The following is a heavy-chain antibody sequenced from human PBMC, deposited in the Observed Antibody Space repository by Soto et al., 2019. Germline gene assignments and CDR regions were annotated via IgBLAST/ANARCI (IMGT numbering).Heavy chain of an antibody. CDR3: ASASGSYYCGMDV. CDR1: GFTFSSYG. J-gene: IGHJ6*02. Sequence: QVQLVESGGGVVQPGRSLRLSCAASGFTFSSYGMHWVRQAPGKGLEWVAVIWYDGSNKYYADSVKGRFTISRDNSKNTLYLQMNSLRGEDTAVYYCASASGSYYCGMDVWGQGTTVTVSS. D-gene: IGHD1-26*01. CDR2: IWYDGSNK. V-gene: IGHV3-33*01.